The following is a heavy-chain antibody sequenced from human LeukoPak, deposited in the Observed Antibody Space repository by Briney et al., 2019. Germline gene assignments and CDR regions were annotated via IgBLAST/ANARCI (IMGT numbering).Heavy chain of an antibody. V-gene: IGHV4-61*02. Sequence: PSETLSLTWTVSGGSLSSGSYYWSWIRQPAGKGLEWIGRIYTSGSTNHNPSLKSRVTISVDTSKNQFSLKLSSVTAADTALYYCARDHATSSSWYGHAYWGQGTLVTVSS. CDR1: GGSLSSGSYY. D-gene: IGHD6-13*01. J-gene: IGHJ4*02. CDR2: IYTSGST. CDR3: ARDHATSSSWYGHAY.